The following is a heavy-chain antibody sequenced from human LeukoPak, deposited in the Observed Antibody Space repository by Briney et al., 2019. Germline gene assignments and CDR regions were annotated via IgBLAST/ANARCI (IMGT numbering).Heavy chain of an antibody. CDR2: IKHDGSEK. D-gene: IGHD1-26*01. J-gene: IGHJ4*02. CDR3: ARDPPEWELPLDY. V-gene: IGHV3-7*01. Sequence: GGSLRLSCAASGFTFSSYWMSWVRQAPGKGLEWVANIKHDGSEKHYVDSVKGRFTISRDNAKNSLYLYMNSLRAEDTAVYYCARDPPEWELPLDYWGQGTLVTVSS. CDR1: GFTFSSYW.